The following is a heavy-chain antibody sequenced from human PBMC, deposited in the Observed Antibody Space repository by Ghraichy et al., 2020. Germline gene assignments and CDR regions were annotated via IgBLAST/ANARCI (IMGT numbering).Heavy chain of an antibody. CDR2: IRSKANSYAT. J-gene: IGHJ6*02. Sequence: GESLNISCAASGFTFSGSAMHWVRQASGKGLEWVGRIRSKANSYATAYAASVKGRFTISRDDSKNTAYLQMNSLKTEDTAVYYCTRQPTLIDSSGWYIGVPYGMDVWGQGTTVTVSS. D-gene: IGHD6-19*01. CDR1: GFTFSGSA. CDR3: TRQPTLIDSSGWYIGVPYGMDV. V-gene: IGHV3-73*01.